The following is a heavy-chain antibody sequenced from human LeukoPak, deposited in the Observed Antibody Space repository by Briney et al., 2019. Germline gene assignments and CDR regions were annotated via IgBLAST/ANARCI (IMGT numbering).Heavy chain of an antibody. Sequence: GASVKVSCKASGYTLTGYYMHWVRQAPGQGLEWMGGIIPIFGTANYAQKFQGRVTITADESTSTAYMELSSLRSEDTAVYYCARDLSSVPPGDIVVVVAALGAFDIWGQGTMVTVPS. J-gene: IGHJ3*02. CDR3: ARDLSSVPPGDIVVVVAALGAFDI. D-gene: IGHD2-15*01. V-gene: IGHV1-69*13. CDR2: IIPIFGTA. CDR1: GYTLTGYY.